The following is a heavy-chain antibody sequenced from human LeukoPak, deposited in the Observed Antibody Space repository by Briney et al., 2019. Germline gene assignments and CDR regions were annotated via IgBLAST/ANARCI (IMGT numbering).Heavy chain of an antibody. V-gene: IGHV4-59*08. J-gene: IGHJ6*03. CDR1: GGSIGTYY. CDR2: IYVTGT. Sequence: SETLSLTCTVSGGSIGTYYWSWVRQSPGNGLEWIGYIYVTGTRSNTYLQSRVTISVDRSRNQFFLKMRSVTAADTAVYYCARHIGGGIEDMDVWGKGTKVIVSS. D-gene: IGHD3-16*02. CDR3: ARHIGGGIEDMDV.